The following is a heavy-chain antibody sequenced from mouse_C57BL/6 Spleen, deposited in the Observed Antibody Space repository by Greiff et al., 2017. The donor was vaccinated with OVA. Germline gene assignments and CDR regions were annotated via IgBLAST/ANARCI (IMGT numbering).Heavy chain of an antibody. CDR1: GYTFTSYW. V-gene: IGHV1-50*01. CDR3: ARRGLRREFAY. Sequence: QVQLQQPGAELVKPGASVKLSCKASGYTFTSYWMQWVKQRPGPGLEWIGEIDPSDSYTNYNQKFKGKATLTVDTSSSTAYMQLSSLTSEDSAVYYCARRGLRREFAYWGQGTLVTVSA. CDR2: IDPSDSYT. J-gene: IGHJ3*01. D-gene: IGHD2-2*01.